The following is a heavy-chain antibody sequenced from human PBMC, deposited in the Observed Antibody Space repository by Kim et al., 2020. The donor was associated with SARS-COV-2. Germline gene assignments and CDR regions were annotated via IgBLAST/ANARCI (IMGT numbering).Heavy chain of an antibody. CDR3: ARRDDNIFGGGGMDV. J-gene: IGHJ6*02. V-gene: IGHV4-30-2*01. CDR2: T. D-gene: IGHD3-3*01. Sequence: TYSHPSPKSRVTISVDRSKNQFSLKLSYVTAADTAVYYCARRDDNIFGGGGMDVWGQGTTVTVSS.